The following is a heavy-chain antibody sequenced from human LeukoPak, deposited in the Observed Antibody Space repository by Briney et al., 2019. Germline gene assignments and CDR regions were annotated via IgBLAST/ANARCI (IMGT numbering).Heavy chain of an antibody. CDR2: IMLDGSEK. CDR1: GFTFSSYW. CDR3: AKHDSSGYDFDY. Sequence: GGSLILSCAASGFTFSSYWMNWVRQAPGKGLEWVANIMLDGSEKYYVDSVKGRFTISRDNAKNSLYLQMNSLRAEDTAVYYCAKHDSSGYDFDYWGQGTLVTVSS. J-gene: IGHJ4*02. V-gene: IGHV3-7*01. D-gene: IGHD3-22*01.